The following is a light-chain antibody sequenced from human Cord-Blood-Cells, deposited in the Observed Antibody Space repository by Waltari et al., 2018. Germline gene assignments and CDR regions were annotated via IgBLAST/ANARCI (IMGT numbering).Light chain of an antibody. J-gene: IGLJ2*01. CDR2: GNS. CDR3: QSYDSSLSGVV. CDR1: SSNIGAGYD. Sequence: QSVLTQPPSVSVAPGQRVTISCTGSSSNIGAGYDVHWYQQLPGTAPKLLIYGNSKRPSGVPDRFSGSKSGTSASLAIPGLQAEDEADYYCQSYDSSLSGVVFGGGTKLTVL. V-gene: IGLV1-40*01.